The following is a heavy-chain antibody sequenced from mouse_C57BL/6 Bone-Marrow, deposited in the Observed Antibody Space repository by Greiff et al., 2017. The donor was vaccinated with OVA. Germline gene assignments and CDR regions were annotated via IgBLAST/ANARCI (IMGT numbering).Heavy chain of an antibody. V-gene: IGHV1-15*01. CDR2: IDPETGGT. CDR3: TRGYSNYYAMDY. CDR1: GYTFTDYE. J-gene: IGHJ4*01. D-gene: IGHD2-5*01. Sequence: QVHVKQSGAELVRPGASVTLSCTASGYTFTDYEMPWVKQTPVHGLEWIGAIDPETGGTAYNQKFKGKAILTADKSSSTAYMELRSLTSEDSAVYYCTRGYSNYYAMDYWGQGTSVTVSS.